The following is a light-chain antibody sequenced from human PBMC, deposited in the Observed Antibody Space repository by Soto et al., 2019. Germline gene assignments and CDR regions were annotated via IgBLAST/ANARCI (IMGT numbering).Light chain of an antibody. CDR3: HQYGSSSYT. V-gene: IGKV3-20*01. Sequence: EIVLTQSPGTLSLSPGERATLSCRASQSVSSSYLAWYQQKPGQAPRLLIYGASSRATGIPDGFTGSGSGTEFTFTISSLEPEDLSVYYCHQYGSSSYTFCQGTKLECK. J-gene: IGKJ2*01. CDR2: GAS. CDR1: QSVSSSY.